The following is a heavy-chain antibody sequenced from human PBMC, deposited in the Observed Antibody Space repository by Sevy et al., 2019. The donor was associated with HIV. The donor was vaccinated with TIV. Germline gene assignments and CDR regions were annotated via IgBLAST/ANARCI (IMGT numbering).Heavy chain of an antibody. Sequence: SETLSLTCTVSGGSITSGDYYWTWIRQSPGKGLEWIGYIYYSGTTYYNPSLKSRVSISVDTSKNQFSLNLRSVTAADTAVYYCARYSISTSPHNWFDPWGKGALVSVSS. CDR1: GGSITSGDYY. V-gene: IGHV4-30-4*01. J-gene: IGHJ5*02. CDR2: IYYSGTT. D-gene: IGHD2-2*01. CDR3: ARYSISTSPHNWFDP.